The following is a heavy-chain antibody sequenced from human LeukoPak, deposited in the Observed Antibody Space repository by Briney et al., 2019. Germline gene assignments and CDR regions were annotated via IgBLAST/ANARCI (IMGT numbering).Heavy chain of an antibody. CDR1: GFTFSTYA. D-gene: IGHD4-17*01. V-gene: IGHV3-23*01. CDR3: AKKFTGTTVISGDYFDY. CDR2: VSGTGGRT. J-gene: IGHJ4*02. Sequence: PGGSLRLSCAASGFTFSTYAMSWVRQAPGKGLEWVSVVSGTGGRTYYADSVKGRFTISRDNSKNTLYLQMNSLRAEDTAVYYCAKKFTGTTVISGDYFDYWGQGTLVTVSS.